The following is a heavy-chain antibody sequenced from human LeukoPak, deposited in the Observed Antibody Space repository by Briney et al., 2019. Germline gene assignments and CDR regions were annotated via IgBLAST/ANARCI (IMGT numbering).Heavy chain of an antibody. Sequence: PGRSLRLSCAASGFTFSSYGMHWVRQAPGKGLEWVAFIRYDGSNKYYADSVKGRFTISRDNSKNTLYLQMNSLRAEDTAVYYCVQGVTVTINIDYWGQGTLVTVSS. V-gene: IGHV3-30*02. CDR2: IRYDGSNK. J-gene: IGHJ4*02. CDR1: GFTFSSYG. CDR3: VQGVTVTINIDY. D-gene: IGHD4-11*01.